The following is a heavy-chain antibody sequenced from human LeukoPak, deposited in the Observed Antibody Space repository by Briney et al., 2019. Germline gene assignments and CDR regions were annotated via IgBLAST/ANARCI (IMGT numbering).Heavy chain of an antibody. CDR2: IYYSGST. V-gene: IGHV4-59*12. CDR3: AREHLAAAGTVWFDP. CDR1: GGSISSYY. J-gene: IGHJ5*02. D-gene: IGHD6-13*01. Sequence: SETLSLTCTVSGGSISSYYWSWIRQPPGKGLEWIGYIYYSGSTNYNPSLKSRVTISVDTSKNQFSLKLSSVTAADTAVYYCAREHLAAAGTVWFDPWGQGTLVTVSS.